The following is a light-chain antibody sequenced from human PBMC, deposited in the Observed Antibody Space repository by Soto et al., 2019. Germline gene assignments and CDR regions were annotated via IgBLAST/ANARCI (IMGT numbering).Light chain of an antibody. J-gene: IGKJ2*02. CDR1: QSVSRF. CDR3: RQYDNWPPCT. Sequence: EIVMTQSPATLSVTPGERVTLSCRASQSVSRFLAWYQQRPVQAPRLLIYDTSTRATGVPARFSGSGSGTEFSITISSLQSEDFAVYYCRQYDNWPPCTFGQGTKLEAK. CDR2: DTS. V-gene: IGKV3-15*01.